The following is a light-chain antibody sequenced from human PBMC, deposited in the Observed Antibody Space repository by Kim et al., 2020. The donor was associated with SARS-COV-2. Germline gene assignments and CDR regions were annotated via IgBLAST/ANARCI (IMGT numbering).Light chain of an antibody. J-gene: IGLJ3*02. CDR1: KLGDEV. Sequence: VPPGQTASISCSGDKLGDEVACWDQQKHGQSPILVIYQDTKRPSGIPERFSGSNSGNTATLTISGTQAMDESDYYCQAWDTSTAVFGGGTQLTVL. CDR3: QAWDTSTAV. V-gene: IGLV3-1*01. CDR2: QDT.